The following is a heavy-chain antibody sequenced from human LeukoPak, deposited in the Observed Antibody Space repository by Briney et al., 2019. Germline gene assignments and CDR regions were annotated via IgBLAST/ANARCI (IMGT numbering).Heavy chain of an antibody. V-gene: IGHV3-74*01. CDR1: GFSFSNYW. J-gene: IGHJ4*02. D-gene: IGHD3-10*01. CDR2: INSNGAIT. Sequence: GGSLRLSCAASGFSFSNYWMFWVRQAPGKGLVWVSRINSNGAITGYADSVKGRFAISRDNAKNTLYLQMNSLTAEDTAVYYCTREFYGSAIYWGQGTLVTVSS. CDR3: TREFYGSAIY.